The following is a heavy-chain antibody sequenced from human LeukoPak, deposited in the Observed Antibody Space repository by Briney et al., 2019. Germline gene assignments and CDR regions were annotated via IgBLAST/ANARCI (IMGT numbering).Heavy chain of an antibody. CDR2: MNPNSGNT. J-gene: IGHJ3*02. V-gene: IGHV1-8*01. CDR3: ARSIYYDILTGYYSAFNI. CDR1: GYTFTSYD. Sequence: ASVKVSCKASGYTFTSYDINWVRQATGQGLEWMGWMNPNSGNTGYAQKFQGRVTMTRNTSISTAYMELSSLRSEDTAVYYCARSIYYDILTGYYSAFNIWAQGTMVTVSS. D-gene: IGHD3-9*01.